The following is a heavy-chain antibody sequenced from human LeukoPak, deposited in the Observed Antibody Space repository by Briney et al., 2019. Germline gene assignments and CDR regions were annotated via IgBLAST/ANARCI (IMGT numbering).Heavy chain of an antibody. CDR2: TYYGSGWSI. D-gene: IGHD1-1*01. CDR1: GDSVSSNRAT. CDR3: ARSNEVGAFDV. J-gene: IGHJ3*01. Sequence: SQTLSLTCAISGDSVSSNRATWNWIRQSPSRGLEWLGRTYYGSGWSIEYASSVRSRLTIHSDTSRNQFSLQVTSVTPEDTAVYYCARSNEVGAFDVWGQGIIVIVSS. V-gene: IGHV6-1*01.